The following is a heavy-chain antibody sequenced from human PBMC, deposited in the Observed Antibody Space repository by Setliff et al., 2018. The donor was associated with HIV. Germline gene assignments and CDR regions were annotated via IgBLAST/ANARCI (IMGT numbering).Heavy chain of an antibody. CDR2: VYHSGKT. J-gene: IGHJ5*02. CDR1: GQFISDGYY. Sequence: SETLSLTCTVSGQFISDGYYWGWIRQPPGKGLEWIGSVYHSGKTYYNPSLKSRVTMSADTSKNQISLMLRPMTAADTAVYYCAKHDFGEGSCFDPWCQGSLVTVSS. V-gene: IGHV4-38-2*02. CDR3: AKHDFGEGSCFDP. D-gene: IGHD3-16*01.